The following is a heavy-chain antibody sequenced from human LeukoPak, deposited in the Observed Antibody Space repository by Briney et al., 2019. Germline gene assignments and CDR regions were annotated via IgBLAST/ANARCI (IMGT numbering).Heavy chain of an antibody. CDR1: GGSISSSSYY. J-gene: IGHJ3*02. Sequence: PSETLSLTCTVSGGSISSSSYYWGWIRQPPGKGLEWSGSIYYSGSTYYNPSLKSRVTISVDTSKNQFSLKLSSVTAADTAVYYCARPSGSYQPDAFDIWGQGTMVTVSS. V-gene: IGHV4-39*01. CDR2: IYYSGST. CDR3: ARPSGSYQPDAFDI. D-gene: IGHD1-26*01.